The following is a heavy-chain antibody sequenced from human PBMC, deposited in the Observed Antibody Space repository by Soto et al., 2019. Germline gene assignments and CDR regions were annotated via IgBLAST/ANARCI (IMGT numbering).Heavy chain of an antibody. V-gene: IGHV1-46*02. J-gene: IGHJ4*02. CDR1: GYAFNSHY. D-gene: IGHD3-10*01. Sequence: QVQLVQSGAEVKKPGASVNVSCKASGYAFNSHYIHWVRQAPGQGLEWMGIINTSGGSTSYAQRFQVRVIMTRDTSTSTVYMELSSLRSEDTAVYYCARATYYGSGSYSPRGYYFDYWGQGTLVTVSS. CDR2: INTSGGST. CDR3: ARATYYGSGSYSPRGYYFDY.